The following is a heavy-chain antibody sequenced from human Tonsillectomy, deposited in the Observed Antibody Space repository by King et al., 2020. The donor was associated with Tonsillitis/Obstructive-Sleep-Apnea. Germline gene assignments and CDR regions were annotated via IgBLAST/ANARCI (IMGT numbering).Heavy chain of an antibody. CDR3: ARDKGNYVPDVFDY. J-gene: IGHJ4*02. CDR2: INSDGRST. CDR1: GFTFSSYW. D-gene: IGHD4-11*01. V-gene: IGHV3-74*03. Sequence: VQLVESGGGIVQPGGSLRLSCAASGFTFSSYWMHWVRQAPGKGLVLVSRINSDGRSTTYADSVKGRFTISRDNAKNTLYLQMNSLRAEDTAVYYCARDKGNYVPDVFDYWGQGTLVTVSS.